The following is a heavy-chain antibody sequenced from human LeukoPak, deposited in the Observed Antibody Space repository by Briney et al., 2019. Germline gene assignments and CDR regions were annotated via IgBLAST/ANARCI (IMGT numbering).Heavy chain of an antibody. V-gene: IGHV4-59*01. Sequence: PSETLSLTRTVSGGSISSYYWSWIRQPPGKGLEWIGYIYYSGSTNYNPSLKSRLTISVDTSKNQFSLKLTSVTAADTAVYYCARASPMSLAPAFDIWGQGTMVTVSS. CDR3: ARASPMSLAPAFDI. CDR1: GGSISSYY. CDR2: IYYSGST. J-gene: IGHJ3*02. D-gene: IGHD5-12*01.